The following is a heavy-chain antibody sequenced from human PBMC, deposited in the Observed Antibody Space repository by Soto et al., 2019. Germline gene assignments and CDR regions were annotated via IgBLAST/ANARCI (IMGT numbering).Heavy chain of an antibody. D-gene: IGHD2-15*01. CDR2: TYYRSKWYS. Sequence: SQTLSLTCAISGDSVSSNSVDWNWIRQSPSRGLEWLGRTYYRSKWYSDYAVSVKSRITINPDTPKNQFSLQLNSVTPEDTAVYYCARDKDYYFDYWGQGTLVTVSS. J-gene: IGHJ4*02. V-gene: IGHV6-1*01. CDR1: GDSVSSNSVD. CDR3: ARDKDYYFDY.